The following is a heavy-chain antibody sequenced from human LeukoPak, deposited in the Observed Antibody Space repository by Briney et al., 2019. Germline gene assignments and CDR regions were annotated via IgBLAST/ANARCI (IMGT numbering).Heavy chain of an antibody. V-gene: IGHV1-69*05. CDR1: GGTFSSYA. D-gene: IGHD3-3*01. CDR2: IIPIFGTA. Sequence: SVKVSCKASGGTFSSYAISWVRQAPGQGLEWMGGIIPIFGTANYAQKFQGRVTITTDESTSTAYMELSSLRSEDTAVYYCARDRAIFGVVIKFFPFDIWGQGTMVTVSS. CDR3: ARDRAIFGVVIKFFPFDI. J-gene: IGHJ3*02.